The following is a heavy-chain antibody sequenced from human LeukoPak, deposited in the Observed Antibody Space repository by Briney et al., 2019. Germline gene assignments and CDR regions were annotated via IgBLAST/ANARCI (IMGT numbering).Heavy chain of an antibody. CDR1: GYTFTSYD. V-gene: IGHV1-8*01. J-gene: IGHJ6*02. D-gene: IGHD6-13*01. CDR2: MNPNSGNT. CDR3: ARVQAAGRDYYYYYGMDV. Sequence: GSVKVSCKASGYTFTSYDINWVRQATGQGHEWMGWMNPNSGNTGYAQKFQGRVTMTRNTSISTAYMELSSLRSEDTAVYYCARVQAAGRDYYYYYGMDVWGQGTTVTVSS.